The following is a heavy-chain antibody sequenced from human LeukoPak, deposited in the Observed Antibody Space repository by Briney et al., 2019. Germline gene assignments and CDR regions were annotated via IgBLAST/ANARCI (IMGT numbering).Heavy chain of an antibody. CDR1: GGSISSSSYY. CDR2: IYYSGST. V-gene: IGHV4-39*01. J-gene: IGHJ4*02. Sequence: PSETLSLTCTVSGGSISSSSYYWGWIRQPPGKGLERIGSIYYSGSTYYNPSLQSQVTISVDTSKNQFSLKLSSVTAADTAVYYCAINYYGSGSLLDYWGQGTLVIVSS. CDR3: AINYYGSGSLLDY. D-gene: IGHD3-10*01.